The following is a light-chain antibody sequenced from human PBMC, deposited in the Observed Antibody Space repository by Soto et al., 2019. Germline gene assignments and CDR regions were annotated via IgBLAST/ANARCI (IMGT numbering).Light chain of an antibody. V-gene: IGKV1-27*01. CDR3: QKYDSAASLT. CDR2: AAS. J-gene: IGKJ4*01. CDR1: QGISSY. Sequence: DIQMTQSPSSLSAYVGDRVTVTCRASQGISSYLAWYQQKPGKVPKLLIYAASTLQPGVPSRFSGSGSGTDFTLTISSLQPEDVATYYCQKYDSAASLTFGGGTKVEIK.